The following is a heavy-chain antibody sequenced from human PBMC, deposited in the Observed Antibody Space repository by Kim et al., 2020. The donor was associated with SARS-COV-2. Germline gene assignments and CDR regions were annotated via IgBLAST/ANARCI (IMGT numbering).Heavy chain of an antibody. CDR1: GYTFTGYF. Sequence: ASVKVSCKASGYTFTGYFIHWVRQAPGQALEWVGYINPKNGYTSYAQKFQGRVTLTRDTSTSTAYMELRSLRSVDTAIYYCAREDNNNWKYFDFWGQGTL. D-gene: IGHD1-1*01. CDR2: INPKNGYT. V-gene: IGHV1-2*02. J-gene: IGHJ4*02. CDR3: AREDNNNWKYFDF.